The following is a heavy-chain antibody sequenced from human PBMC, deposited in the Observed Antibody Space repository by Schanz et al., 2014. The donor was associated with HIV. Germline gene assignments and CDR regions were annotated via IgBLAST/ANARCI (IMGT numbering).Heavy chain of an antibody. Sequence: QVQMLESGGGVVQPGRSLRLSCTTSGFRFSDHGMHWVRQAPGKGLEWVAVIWYDGSNKYYADSVKGRFTISRDNSKNTLYLQMNSLRAEDTAVYYCARRRADQKTFDYWGQGALVTVSS. CDR1: GFRFSDHG. CDR3: ARRRADQKTFDY. V-gene: IGHV3-33*01. D-gene: IGHD2-2*01. J-gene: IGHJ4*02. CDR2: IWYDGSNK.